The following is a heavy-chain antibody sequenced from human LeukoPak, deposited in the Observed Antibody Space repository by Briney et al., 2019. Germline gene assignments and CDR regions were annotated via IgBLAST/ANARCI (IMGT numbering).Heavy chain of an antibody. Sequence: GGSLRLSCAASGFTFDDYGMSWVRQAPGEGLEWVSGINWNGGSTGYADSVKGRFTISRDNAKNSLYLQMNSLRAEDTALYYCARSDDYYGSGSYSFDYWGQGTLVTVSS. CDR1: GFTFDDYG. V-gene: IGHV3-20*04. CDR2: INWNGGST. D-gene: IGHD3-10*01. CDR3: ARSDDYYGSGSYSFDY. J-gene: IGHJ4*02.